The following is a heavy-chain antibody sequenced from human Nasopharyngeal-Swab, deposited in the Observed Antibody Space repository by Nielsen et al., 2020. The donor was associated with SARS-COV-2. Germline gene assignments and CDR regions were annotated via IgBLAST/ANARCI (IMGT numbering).Heavy chain of an antibody. J-gene: IGHJ5*02. D-gene: IGHD2-2*01. V-gene: IGHV1-24*01. CDR3: AILGYCISNMCPPQRNWFDP. Sequence: ASVKVSCKVSGYTFTELSMHWVRQAPGKGLEWMGGFDPEEGETIYAQKFQGRVTMTEDTSTDTAYMELSGLRSEDTAIYYCAILGYCISNMCPPQRNWFDPWGQGTLVTVSS. CDR2: FDPEEGET. CDR1: GYTFTELS.